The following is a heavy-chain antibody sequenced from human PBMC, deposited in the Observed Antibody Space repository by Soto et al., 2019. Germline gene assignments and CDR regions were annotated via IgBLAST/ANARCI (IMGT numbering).Heavy chain of an antibody. CDR2: INGNGAGT. D-gene: IGHD3-10*01. V-gene: IGHV3-23*01. CDR1: GFPFSIYA. CDR3: AKDGSYYSVSGSFPFDL. Sequence: EVQLLESGGNLVQPGGSLRLSCAASGFPFSIYAMNWVRQAAGRGLEWVSGINGNGAGTYYADSVRGRFTISRDNSKNTLYLQMNSLRAEDTAVYYCAKDGSYYSVSGSFPFDLRGRGTLVTVSS. J-gene: IGHJ2*01.